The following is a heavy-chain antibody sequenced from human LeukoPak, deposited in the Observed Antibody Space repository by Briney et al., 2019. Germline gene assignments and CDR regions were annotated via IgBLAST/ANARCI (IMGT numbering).Heavy chain of an antibody. Sequence: ALVKVSCKASGYTFTGYYMHWVRQAPGQGLEWMGWINPNSGGTNYAQKFQGRVTMTRDTSISTAYMELSRLRSDDTAVYYCATYCSGGSCYYYYGMDVWGQGTTVTVSS. V-gene: IGHV1-2*02. J-gene: IGHJ6*02. D-gene: IGHD2-15*01. CDR3: ATYCSGGSCYYYYGMDV. CDR2: INPNSGGT. CDR1: GYTFTGYY.